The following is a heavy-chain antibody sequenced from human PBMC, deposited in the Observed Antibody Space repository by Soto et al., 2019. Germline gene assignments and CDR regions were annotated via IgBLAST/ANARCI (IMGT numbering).Heavy chain of an antibody. V-gene: IGHV1-18*04. Sequence: VWFFCRASGYTFTSYCIRWVRQAPGQGLEWMGWISAYSGNTNYAHKLQGRVTMTTDTSTSTAYMELRSLRYDDTAVDSGARERDIVLVPKCYCDMKFWGQGTTDNVS. CDR3: ARERDIVLVPKCYCDMKF. J-gene: IGHJ6*02. D-gene: IGHD5-12*01. CDR1: GYTFTSYC. CDR2: ISAYSGNT.